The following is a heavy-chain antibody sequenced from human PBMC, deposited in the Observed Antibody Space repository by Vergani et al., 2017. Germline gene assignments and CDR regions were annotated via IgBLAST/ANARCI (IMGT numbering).Heavy chain of an antibody. J-gene: IGHJ6*03. CDR3: AKDVHRELNYMDV. Sequence: EVQLVESGGGLIHPGGSLRLSCEGSGFSFSGYWMHWVRQAPGKGLEWVSAISGSGGSTYYADSVKGRFTISRDNSKNTLYLQMNSLRAEDTAVYYCAKDVHRELNYMDVWGKGTTVTVSS. D-gene: IGHD5-24*01. CDR2: ISGSGGST. CDR1: GFSFSGYW. V-gene: IGHV3-23*04.